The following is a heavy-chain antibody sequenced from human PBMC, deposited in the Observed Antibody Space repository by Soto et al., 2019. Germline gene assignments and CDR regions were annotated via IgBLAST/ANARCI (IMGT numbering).Heavy chain of an antibody. J-gene: IGHJ6*02. CDR2: IIPIFGTA. CDR3: ARDRQQLADV. V-gene: IGHV1-69*13. D-gene: IGHD6-13*01. Sequence: SVKVSCTASGYTLTSYAMHWVRQAPGQRLEWMGWIIPIFGTANYAQKFQGRVTITADESTSTAYMELSSLRSEDTAVYYCARDRQQLADVWGQGTTVTVSS. CDR1: GYTLTSYA.